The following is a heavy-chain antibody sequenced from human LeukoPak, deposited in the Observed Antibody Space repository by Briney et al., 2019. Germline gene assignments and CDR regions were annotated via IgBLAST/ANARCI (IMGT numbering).Heavy chain of an antibody. CDR1: GGSIGSYY. V-gene: IGHV4-59*08. CDR3: ASRYYYDSSGYSG. J-gene: IGHJ4*02. CDR2: IYYSGST. D-gene: IGHD3-22*01. Sequence: SETLSLTCTVSGGSIGSYYWSWIRQPPGKGLEWIGYIYYSGSTNYNPSLKSRVTISVDTSKNQFSLKLSSVTAADTAVYYCASRYYYDSSGYSGWGQGTLVTVSS.